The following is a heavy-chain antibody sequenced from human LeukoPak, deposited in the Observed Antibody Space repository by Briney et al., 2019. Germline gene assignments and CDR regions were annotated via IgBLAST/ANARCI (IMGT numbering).Heavy chain of an antibody. CDR2: ISPNSDDI. CDR1: GYTFTDYY. CDR3: ARVGMADCGGDCLGWFDP. D-gene: IGHD2-21*02. V-gene: IGHV1-2*02. Sequence: ASVKVSCKASGYTFTDYYMHWVRQAPGQGLEWMGWISPNSDDINYAQKFQGRVTMTRDTSISTAYMELSRLRSDDTAVYYCARVGMADCGGDCLGWFDPWGQGTLDTVSS. J-gene: IGHJ5*02.